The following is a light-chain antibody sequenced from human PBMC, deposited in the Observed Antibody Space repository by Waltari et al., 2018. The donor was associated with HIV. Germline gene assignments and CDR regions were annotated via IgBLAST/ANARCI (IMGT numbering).Light chain of an antibody. CDR1: QNINSY. V-gene: IGKV1-39*01. CDR2: GAS. CDR3: QQSYSTPQT. Sequence: DIQMTQSPSSLSASVGDRVTITCRASQNINSYLNWYQQKPGKAPNLLIYGASSVQSGVPSRFSGSGSGTDFTLTISSLQPEDFATYHCQQSYSTPQTFGQGTKVDIK. J-gene: IGKJ1*01.